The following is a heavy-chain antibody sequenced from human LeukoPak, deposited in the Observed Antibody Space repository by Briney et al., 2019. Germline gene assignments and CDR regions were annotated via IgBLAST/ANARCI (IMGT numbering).Heavy chain of an antibody. V-gene: IGHV4-59*01. D-gene: IGHD6-19*01. J-gene: IGHJ4*02. Sequence: AETLSLTCTVSGGSISGFYWGWIRQPPGKGLEWIGFIYYSGSANYNPSLKSRVTMSVDTSKNQFSLKLSSVTAADTAFYYCARDRDSSGWFDYWGQGTLVTVSS. CDR1: GGSISGFY. CDR2: IYYSGSA. CDR3: ARDRDSSGWFDY.